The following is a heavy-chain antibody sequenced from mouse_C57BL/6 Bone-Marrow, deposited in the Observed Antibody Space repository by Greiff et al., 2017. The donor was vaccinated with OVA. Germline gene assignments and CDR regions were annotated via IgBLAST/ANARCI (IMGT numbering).Heavy chain of an antibody. V-gene: IGHV1-55*01. D-gene: IGHD1-1*01. CDR1: GYTFTSYW. CDR2: IYPGSGST. J-gene: IGHJ4*01. Sequence: QVQLQQPGAELVKPGASVKMSCKASGYTFTSYWITWVKQRPGQGLEWIGDIYPGSGSTNYNEKFKSKATLTVDTSSSTAYMQLSSLTSEDSAVYYCVRIYCASSFLYYYAMDYWGQGTSVTVSS. CDR3: VRIYCASSFLYYYAMDY.